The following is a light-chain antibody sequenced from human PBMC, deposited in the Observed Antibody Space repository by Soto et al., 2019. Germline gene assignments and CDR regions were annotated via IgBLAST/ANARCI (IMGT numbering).Light chain of an antibody. CDR2: AAS. CDR1: QGISSW. J-gene: IGKJ5*01. CDR3: QQANSFPIT. Sequence: DIQMTQSPSSVSASVGDRVTITCRASQGISSWLAWYQQKPGKAPKLLTYAASSSKSGAPSRISCSGSGTEFTLAMSSLQPEDLATYYCQQANSFPITVGQGTRLEIK. V-gene: IGKV1-12*01.